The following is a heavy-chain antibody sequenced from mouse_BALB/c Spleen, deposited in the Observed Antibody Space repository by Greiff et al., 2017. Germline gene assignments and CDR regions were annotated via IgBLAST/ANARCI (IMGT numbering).Heavy chain of an antibody. V-gene: IGHV3-2*02. J-gene: IGHJ4*01. CDR3: ARRGHYYAMDY. Sequence: DVKLVESGPGLVKPSQSLSLTCTVTGYSITSDYAWNWIRQFPGNKLEWMGYISYSGSTSYNPSLKSRISITRDTSKNQFFLQLNSVTTEDTATYYCARRGHYYAMDYWGQGTSVTVSS. CDR2: ISYSGST. CDR1: GYSITSDYA.